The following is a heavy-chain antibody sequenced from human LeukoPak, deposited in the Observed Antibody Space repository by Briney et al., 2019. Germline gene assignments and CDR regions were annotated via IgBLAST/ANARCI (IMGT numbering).Heavy chain of an antibody. CDR3: ARGGWYRDY. CDR1: GGSMSSYY. J-gene: IGHJ4*02. D-gene: IGHD6-19*01. V-gene: IGHV4-59*01. Sequence: SQTLPLTCTVSGGSMSSYYWSWIRQPPGKGLESIGYIYYSGSTNYNPSLKSRVTISVDTSKNQFSLKLSSVTAADTAVYYCARGGWYRDYWGQGTLVTVSS. CDR2: IYYSGST.